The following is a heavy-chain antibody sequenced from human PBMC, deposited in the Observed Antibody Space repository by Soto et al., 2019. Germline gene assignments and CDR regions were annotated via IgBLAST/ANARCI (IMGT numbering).Heavy chain of an antibody. J-gene: IGHJ4*02. CDR3: ARGRYGDY. V-gene: IGHV1-18*01. CDR2: ISAHNGNT. CDR1: GYGFTTYG. Sequence: QVHLVQSGAEVKKPGASVKVSCKGSGYGFTTYGISWVRQAPGQGLEWMAWISAHNGNTNYAQKLQGRVTVTRDTTMSTGYMELRILRSDDTAVYYCARGRYGDYWGQGALVTVSS. D-gene: IGHD1-1*01.